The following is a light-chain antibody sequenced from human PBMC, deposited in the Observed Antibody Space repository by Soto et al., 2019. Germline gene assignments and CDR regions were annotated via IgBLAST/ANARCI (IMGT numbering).Light chain of an antibody. J-gene: IGKJ2*01. Sequence: EIVLTQSPATLSLSPGERATLSCRASQSVSKYLAWYQQKPGQAPRLLIYGAPNRATGIPARFTGSGSGTDFTLTISSLEPEDFAVYYCHHRGEWPRTFGQGTKLEIK. V-gene: IGKV3-11*01. CDR2: GAP. CDR3: HHRGEWPRT. CDR1: QSVSKY.